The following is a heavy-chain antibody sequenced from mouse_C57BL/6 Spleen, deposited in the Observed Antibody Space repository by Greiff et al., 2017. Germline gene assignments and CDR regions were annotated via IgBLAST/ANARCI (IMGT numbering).Heavy chain of an antibody. J-gene: IGHJ3*01. CDR2: ISYDGSN. CDR1: GYSITSGYY. V-gene: IGHV3-6*01. D-gene: IGHD2-3*01. Sequence: DVKLQESGPGLVKPSQSLSLTCSVTGYSITSGYYWNWIRQFPGNKLEWMGYISYDGSNNYNPSLKNRISITRDTSKNQFFLKLNSVTTEDTATYYCARGDGYSPWFAYWGQGTLVTVSA. CDR3: ARGDGYSPWFAY.